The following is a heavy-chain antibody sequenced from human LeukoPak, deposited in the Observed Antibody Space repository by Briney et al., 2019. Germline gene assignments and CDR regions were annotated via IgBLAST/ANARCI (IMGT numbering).Heavy chain of an antibody. D-gene: IGHD5-12*01. Sequence: GGSLRLSCAASGFTFSNYEMNWVRQAPGKGREWGAYISSSTGTFIYYADSAKGRFTISRDNAKNSLYLRMSSLRAEDTALYYCARTLSGYDSDFDCWGRGALVTVSS. V-gene: IGHV3-48*03. J-gene: IGHJ4*02. CDR2: ISSSTGTFI. CDR1: GFTFSNYE. CDR3: ARTLSGYDSDFDC.